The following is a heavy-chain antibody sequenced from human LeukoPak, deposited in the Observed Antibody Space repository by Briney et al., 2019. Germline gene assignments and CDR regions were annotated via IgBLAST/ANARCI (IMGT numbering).Heavy chain of an antibody. D-gene: IGHD4-23*01. V-gene: IGHV3-13*01. J-gene: IGHJ2*01. CDR2: IGTAGDT. Sequence: GGSLRLSCAASGFTFSSYDMHWVRQATGKGLEWVSAIGTAGDTYYPGSVKGRFTISRENAKNSLYLQMNSLRAGDTAVYYCARGGKVVRSDWYFDLWGRGTLVTVSS. CDR1: GFTFSSYD. CDR3: ARGGKVVRSDWYFDL.